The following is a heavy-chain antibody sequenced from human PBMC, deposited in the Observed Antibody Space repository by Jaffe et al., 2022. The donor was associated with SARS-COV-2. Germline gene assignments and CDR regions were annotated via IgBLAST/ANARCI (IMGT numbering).Heavy chain of an antibody. CDR1: GFTFSNYE. V-gene: IGHV3-48*03. Sequence: EVQLVESGGGLVQPGGSLRLSCAASGFTFSNYEMNWVRQAPGKGLEWVSYISSSGNTMYYADSVKGRFTISRDNAKNSLYLQMNSLRAEDTAVYYCAREGKSSGWFFDAFDVWGQGTMVTVSS. CDR3: AREGKSSGWFFDAFDV. J-gene: IGHJ3*01. D-gene: IGHD6-19*01. CDR2: ISSSGNTM.